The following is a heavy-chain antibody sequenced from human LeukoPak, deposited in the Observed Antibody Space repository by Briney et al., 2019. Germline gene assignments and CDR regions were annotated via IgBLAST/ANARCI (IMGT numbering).Heavy chain of an antibody. V-gene: IGHV3-30*04. CDR1: GFTFRSFV. D-gene: IGHD3-10*01. Sequence: PGGSLRLSCAASGFTFRSFVMHWVRQAPGKGLEWVAAISYEDGSNKYYADSVKGRFTISRDNSKYTVYLEMNSLRVEDTAMYYYSKERPEEYGASGSYCDYWGQGTLVTVSS. CDR3: SKERPEEYGASGSYCDY. CDR2: ISYEDGSNK. J-gene: IGHJ4*02.